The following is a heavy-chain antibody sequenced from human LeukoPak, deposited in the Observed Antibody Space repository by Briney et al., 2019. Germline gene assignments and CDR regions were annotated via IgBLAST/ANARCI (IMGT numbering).Heavy chain of an antibody. J-gene: IGHJ4*02. Sequence: SETLSLTSTVSGGSISSYYWSWIRQPPGKGLEWIGYIYYSGSTNYNPSLKSRVTISVDTSKNQFSLKLSSVTAADTAVYYCARTYYYGSGSYCFDYWGQGTLVTVSS. CDR3: ARTYYYGSGSYCFDY. CDR2: IYYSGST. CDR1: GGSISSYY. D-gene: IGHD3-10*01. V-gene: IGHV4-59*08.